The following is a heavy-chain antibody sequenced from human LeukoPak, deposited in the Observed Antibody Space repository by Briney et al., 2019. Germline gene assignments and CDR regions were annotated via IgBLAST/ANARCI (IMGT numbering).Heavy chain of an antibody. D-gene: IGHD6-19*01. Sequence: GGSLRLSCAASGFTFSSYAMHWVRQAPGKGLEWVAVISYDGSNKYYEDSVKGRFTISRDDSKNTLYLQMNSLRAEDTAVYYCARDTPIAVAGTKFDAFDIWSQGTMVTVSS. CDR2: ISYDGSNK. CDR1: GFTFSSYA. V-gene: IGHV3-30-3*01. J-gene: IGHJ3*02. CDR3: ARDTPIAVAGTKFDAFDI.